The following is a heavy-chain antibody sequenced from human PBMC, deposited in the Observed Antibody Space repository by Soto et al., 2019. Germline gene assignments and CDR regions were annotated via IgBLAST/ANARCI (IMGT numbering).Heavy chain of an antibody. CDR1: GDSVSTNSAT. V-gene: IGHV6-1*01. CDR3: ARLIGNSWLDS. CDR2: TYYRSKWYN. Sequence: SQTLSLTCAISGDSVSTNSATWDWVRHSPSRGLEWLGRTYYRSKWYNDYAVSVKGRININPDTSNNQLSLQLNSVTPDDTAVYYCARLIGNSWLDSCGQGTLVTVSS. D-gene: IGHD2-8*01. J-gene: IGHJ5*01.